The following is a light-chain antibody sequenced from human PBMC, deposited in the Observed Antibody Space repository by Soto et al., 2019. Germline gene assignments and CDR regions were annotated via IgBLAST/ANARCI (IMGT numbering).Light chain of an antibody. V-gene: IGKV3-15*01. Sequence: EIVMTQSPATLSVSPGERATLSCRASQSVSSNLVWYQQKPGQAPRLLIYRASTRATGIPDRFSGSGSGTEGSLTISSLQSEDIAISFCLGYRNWPPWTCGKGTNVEIK. J-gene: IGKJ1*01. CDR1: QSVSSN. CDR2: RAS. CDR3: LGYRNWPPWT.